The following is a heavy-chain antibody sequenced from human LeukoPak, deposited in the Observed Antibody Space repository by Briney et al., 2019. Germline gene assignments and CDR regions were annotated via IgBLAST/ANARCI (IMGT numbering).Heavy chain of an antibody. V-gene: IGHV3-23*01. J-gene: IGHJ4*02. CDR2: ISGSGSTT. D-gene: IGHD3-3*01. Sequence: GGSLRLSCTPSGFTFSNYAMSWVRQAPGKGLEWVSGISGSGSTTYYTDSVKGRFTISRDNSKNTLYLQMNSLSAEDTAVYYCAKDRGIFAVAYFEYWGQGTLVSVSS. CDR3: AKDRGIFAVAYFEY. CDR1: GFTFSNYA.